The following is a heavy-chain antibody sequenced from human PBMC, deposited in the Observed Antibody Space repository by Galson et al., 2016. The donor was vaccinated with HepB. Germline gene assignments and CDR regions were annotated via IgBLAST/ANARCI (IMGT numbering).Heavy chain of an antibody. CDR1: GFTFNDYA. D-gene: IGHD1-26*01. CDR2: ITWDSGSI. Sequence: SLRLSCAASGFTFNDYAMHWVRQAPGKGLEWVSGITWDSGSIGYADSVKGRFTISRDNAKNYLYLQMNSLRPEDTAFYYCAKGSRPTSSGSPGHWGQGTLVTVSS. J-gene: IGHJ4*02. CDR3: AKGSRPTSSGSPGH. V-gene: IGHV3-9*01.